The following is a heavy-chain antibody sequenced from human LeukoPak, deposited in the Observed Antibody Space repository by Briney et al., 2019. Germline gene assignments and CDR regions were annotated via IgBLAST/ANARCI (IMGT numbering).Heavy chain of an antibody. J-gene: IGHJ3*01. CDR2: IYSDGGST. Sequence: GGSLRLSCAASGFTFSTAWMHWVRQAPGKGLVWVSRIYSDGGSTTYADSVKGRFTISRDSAKNTLYLQMNSLRAEDTAVYYCATDAGHGFSFWGQGTMVTVSS. V-gene: IGHV3-74*01. CDR1: GFTFSTAW. CDR3: ATDAGHGFSF. D-gene: IGHD3/OR15-3a*01.